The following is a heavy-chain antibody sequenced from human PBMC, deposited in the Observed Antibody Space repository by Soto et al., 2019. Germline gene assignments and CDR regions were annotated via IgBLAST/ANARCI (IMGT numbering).Heavy chain of an antibody. V-gene: IGHV3-48*02. J-gene: IGHJ3*02. CDR1: GFTFSSYS. D-gene: IGHD1-26*01. CDR2: ISSSSSTI. Sequence: EVQLVESGGGLVQPGGSLRLSCAASGFTFSSYSMNWVRQAPGKGLEWVSYISSSSSTIYYADSVKGRFTISRDNAKNSLYLQMNSLIDEDTAVYYSARDTYRSDAFDIWGQGRMVTVS. CDR3: ARDTYRSDAFDI.